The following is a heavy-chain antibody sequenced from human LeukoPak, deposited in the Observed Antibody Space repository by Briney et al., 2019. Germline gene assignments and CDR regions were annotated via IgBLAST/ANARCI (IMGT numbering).Heavy chain of an antibody. CDR2: ISYDGSNK. Sequence: GRSLRLSCAASGFTFSSYGMHWVRQAPGKGLEWVAVISYDGSNKYYAGSVKGRFTISRDNSKNTLYLQMNSLRAEDTAVYYCAKVVRGGDFWSGYYYGMDVWGQGTTVTVSS. D-gene: IGHD3-3*01. J-gene: IGHJ6*02. V-gene: IGHV3-30*18. CDR3: AKVVRGGDFWSGYYYGMDV. CDR1: GFTFSSYG.